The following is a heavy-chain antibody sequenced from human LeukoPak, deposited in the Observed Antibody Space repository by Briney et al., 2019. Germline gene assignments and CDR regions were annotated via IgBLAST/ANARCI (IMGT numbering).Heavy chain of an antibody. CDR1: GYTFTSYG. Sequence: ASVKVSCKASGYTFTSYGISWVRQAPGQGLEWMGWISAYNGNTNYAQKLQGRVTMTTDTSTSTAYMELRSLRSDDTAVYYCARDVVEGYYDSSGFLGPWGQGTLVTVSS. CDR3: ARDVVEGYYDSSGFLGP. D-gene: IGHD3-22*01. CDR2: ISAYNGNT. J-gene: IGHJ5*02. V-gene: IGHV1-18*01.